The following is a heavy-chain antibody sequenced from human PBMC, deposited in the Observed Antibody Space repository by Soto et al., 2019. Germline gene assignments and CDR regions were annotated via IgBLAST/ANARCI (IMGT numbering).Heavy chain of an antibody. CDR1: GGSISSGDYY. D-gene: IGHD2-15*01. J-gene: IGHJ4*02. V-gene: IGHV4-30-4*01. CDR2: IYYSGST. Sequence: PSETLSLTCTVSGGSISSGDYYWSWIRQPPGKGLEWIGYIYYSGSTYYNPSLKSRVTISVDTSKNHFSLKLSSVTAADTAVYYCATMGTPATGLYFFDYWGQGSLVTVSS. CDR3: ATMGTPATGLYFFDY.